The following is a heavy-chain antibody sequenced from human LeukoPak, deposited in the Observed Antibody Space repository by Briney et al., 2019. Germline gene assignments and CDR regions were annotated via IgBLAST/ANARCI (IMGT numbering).Heavy chain of an antibody. J-gene: IGHJ6*03. CDR3: ARHSPSVTGYYYYYMDV. D-gene: IGHD4-23*01. V-gene: IGHV1-2*02. Sequence: ASVKVSCKASGYTFTGYYMHWVRQAPGQGLEWMGWINPNSGGTNYAQKFQGRVTMTRDTSISTAYLQWSSLKASDTAMYYCARHSPSVTGYYYYYMDVWGKGTTVTVSS. CDR1: GYTFTGYY. CDR2: INPNSGGT.